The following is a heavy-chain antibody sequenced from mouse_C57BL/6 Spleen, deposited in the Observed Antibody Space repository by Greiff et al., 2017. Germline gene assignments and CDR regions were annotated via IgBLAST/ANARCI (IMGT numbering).Heavy chain of an antibody. Sequence: QVQLQQPGAELVKPGASVKLSCKASGYTFTSYWMHWVKQRPGQGLEWIGMIHPNSGSTNYNEKFTSKATLTVDKSSSTAYMQLSSLPSEDSAVYCCARGGRGPVMDYWGQGTSVTVSS. CDR3: ARGGRGPVMDY. J-gene: IGHJ4*01. D-gene: IGHD3-3*01. V-gene: IGHV1-64*01. CDR1: GYTFTSYW. CDR2: IHPNSGST.